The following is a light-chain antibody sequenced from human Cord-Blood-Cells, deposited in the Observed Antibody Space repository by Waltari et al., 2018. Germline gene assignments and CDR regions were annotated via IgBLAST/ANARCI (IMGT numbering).Light chain of an antibody. CDR2: DVS. CDR3: CSYAGSYTGV. V-gene: IGLV2-11*01. CDR1: SSDVGGYNY. J-gene: IGLJ1*01. Sequence: QSALTQPRPVSGSPGQSVPISCTGTSSDVGGYNYVSWYQQHPGKAPKLMIYDVSKRPSGVPDRFSGSKSGNTASLTISGLQAEDEADYYCCSYAGSYTGVFGTGTKVTVL.